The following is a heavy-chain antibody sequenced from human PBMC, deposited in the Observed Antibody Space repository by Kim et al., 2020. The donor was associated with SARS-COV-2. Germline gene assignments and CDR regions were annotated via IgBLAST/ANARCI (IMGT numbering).Heavy chain of an antibody. V-gene: IGHV1-18*01. CDR1: GYTFTSYG. Sequence: ASVKVSCKASGYTFTSYGIGWVRQAPGQGLEWMGWISAYSGNTNYAQNLQGRVTMTTDTSTSTAYMDLRSLRSDDTAVYYCARVRYRYFDLWGRGTLVTVSS. J-gene: IGHJ2*01. CDR2: ISAYSGNT. CDR3: ARVRYRYFDL. D-gene: IGHD1-20*01.